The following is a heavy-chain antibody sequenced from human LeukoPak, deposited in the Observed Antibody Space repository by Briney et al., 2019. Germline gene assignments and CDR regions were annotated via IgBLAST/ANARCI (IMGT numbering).Heavy chain of an antibody. D-gene: IGHD3-22*01. Sequence: ASVKVSCKASGGTFSSYAISWVRLAPGQGLEWVGRIIPILGIANYAQKLQGRVTITADKSTSTAYMELSSLRSEDTAVYYCARTYDSSGYSQAYFDYWGQGTLVTVSS. CDR3: ARTYDSSGYSQAYFDY. CDR1: GGTFSSYA. CDR2: IIPILGIA. J-gene: IGHJ4*02. V-gene: IGHV1-69*04.